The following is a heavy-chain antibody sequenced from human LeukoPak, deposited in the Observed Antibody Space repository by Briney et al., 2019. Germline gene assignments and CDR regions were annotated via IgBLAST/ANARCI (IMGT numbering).Heavy chain of an antibody. D-gene: IGHD3-22*01. CDR1: GFTFSSYW. CDR2: VNSDGSST. V-gene: IGHV3-74*01. J-gene: IGHJ4*02. Sequence: PGGSLRLSCAASGFTFSSYWMHWVRQAPGKGLVWVSSVNSDGSSTTSADSVKGRFTISRDNAKNTLYLQMNSLRAEDTAVYYCARDRDDSSGYYLDYWGQGTLVTVSS. CDR3: ARDRDDSSGYYLDY.